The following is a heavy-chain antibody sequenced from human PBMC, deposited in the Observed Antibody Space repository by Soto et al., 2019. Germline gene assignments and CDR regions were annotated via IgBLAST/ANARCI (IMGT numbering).Heavy chain of an antibody. Sequence: QVQLVQYGAEAKKPGSSVKVSCKASGGTFSNYAISWVRQAPGQGLEWMGGIIHIFGTANSAQKFQGRVTITADESTSTGYMELSSLRSEDTDVYYCARGVVPAALGYGMDVGGQGTTVTVSS. V-gene: IGHV1-69*01. CDR1: GGTFSNYA. CDR2: IIHIFGTA. D-gene: IGHD2-2*01. J-gene: IGHJ6*02. CDR3: ARGVVPAALGYGMDV.